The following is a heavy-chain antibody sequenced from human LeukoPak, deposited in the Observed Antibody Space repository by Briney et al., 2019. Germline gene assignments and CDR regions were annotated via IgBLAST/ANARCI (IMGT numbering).Heavy chain of an antibody. CDR2: ISSSSSYI. CDR3: AGIRFLPH. J-gene: IGHJ4*02. Sequence: GGSLRFSCAASGFKFDDYAMHWVRQAPGKGLEWVSSISSSSSYIYYADSVKGRFTISRDNAKNSLYLQMSSLRAEDTAVYYCAGIRFLPHWGQGTLVTVSS. D-gene: IGHD3-3*01. CDR1: GFKFDDYA. V-gene: IGHV3-21*01.